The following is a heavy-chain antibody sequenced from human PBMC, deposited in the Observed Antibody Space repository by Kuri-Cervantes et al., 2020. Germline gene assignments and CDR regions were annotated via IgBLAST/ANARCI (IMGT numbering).Heavy chain of an antibody. CDR1: GGSISSSSYY. CDR3: ARAYYYDSSGYPTNWFDP. CDR2: IYYSGST. Sequence: SETLSLTCTVSGGSISSSSYYWSWIRQHPGKGLEWIGYIYYSGSTYYNPSLKSRVTISVDTSKNQFSLKLSSVTAADTAVYYCARAYYYDSSGYPTNWFDPWGQGTLVTVSS. D-gene: IGHD3-22*01. V-gene: IGHV4-31*03. J-gene: IGHJ5*02.